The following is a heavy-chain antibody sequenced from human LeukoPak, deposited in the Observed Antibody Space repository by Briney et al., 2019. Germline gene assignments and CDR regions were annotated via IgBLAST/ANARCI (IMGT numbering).Heavy chain of an antibody. CDR2: ISSSSSYI. V-gene: IGHV3-21*04. Sequence: NPGGSLRLSCAASGFTFSSYSMNWVRQAPGKGLEWVSSISSSSSYIYYADSVKGRFTISRDNAKNSLYLQMNSLRAEDTAVYYCARDTYSSSSPYYYYYYMDVWGKGTTVTVSS. D-gene: IGHD6-6*01. CDR3: ARDTYSSSSPYYYYYYMDV. J-gene: IGHJ6*03. CDR1: GFTFSSYS.